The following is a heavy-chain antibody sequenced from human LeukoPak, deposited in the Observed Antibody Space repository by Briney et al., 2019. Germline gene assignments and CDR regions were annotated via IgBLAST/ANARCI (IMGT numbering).Heavy chain of an antibody. V-gene: IGHV3-30*18. CDR1: GFTFSSYG. D-gene: IGHD2-15*01. Sequence: GGSLRLSCAASGFTFSSYGMHWVRQAPGKGLEWAAVISYDGSNKYYADSVKGRFTISRDNSKNTLYLQMNSLRAEDTAVYYCAKDSSWRWYRPDYWGQGTLVTVSS. CDR3: AKDSSWRWYRPDY. J-gene: IGHJ4*02. CDR2: ISYDGSNK.